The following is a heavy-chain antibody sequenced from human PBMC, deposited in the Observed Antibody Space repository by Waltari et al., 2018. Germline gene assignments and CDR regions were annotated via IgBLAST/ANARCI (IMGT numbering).Heavy chain of an antibody. V-gene: IGHV5-10-1*03. CDR1: GYSFTSYW. CDR2: IDPSDSYT. CDR3: ARHLRYYYYYGVDV. Sequence: GAEVKKPGESLRISCKGSGYSFTSYWYSWVRQMPGKGLEWMGMIDPSDSYTKFSPSFQGYVTISVDKSISTAYLQWSSLGASDTAIYYCARHLRYYYYYGVDVWGQGTTVTVSS. J-gene: IGHJ6*02.